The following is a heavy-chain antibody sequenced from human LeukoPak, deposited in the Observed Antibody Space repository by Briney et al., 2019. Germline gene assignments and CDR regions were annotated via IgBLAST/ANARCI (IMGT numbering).Heavy chain of an antibody. D-gene: IGHD3-3*01. CDR1: GFTFSSYS. Sequence: GGSLRLSCAASGFTFSSYSMNWVRQAPGKGLEWVSYISSSSSTIYYADSVKGRFTISRDNAKNSLYLQMNSLRAEDTAVYYCAREGGITIFGVVIPRAFDIWGQGTMVTVSS. J-gene: IGHJ3*02. CDR3: AREGGITIFGVVIPRAFDI. CDR2: ISSSSSTI. V-gene: IGHV3-48*04.